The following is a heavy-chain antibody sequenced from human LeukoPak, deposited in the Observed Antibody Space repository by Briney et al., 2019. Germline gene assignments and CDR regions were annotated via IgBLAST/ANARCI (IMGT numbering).Heavy chain of an antibody. J-gene: IGHJ6*02. D-gene: IGHD2-2*01. CDR1: GFTFSSYG. V-gene: IGHV3-33*01. CDR2: IWYDGNNK. Sequence: SGRSLRLSCAASGFTFSSYGMHWVRQAPGKGLEWVAVIWYDGNNKYYADSVKGRFTISRDNSKNTLYLQMNSLRAEDTAVYYCARDSCSSTSCYAAWNGMDVWGQGTTVTVSS. CDR3: ARDSCSSTSCYAAWNGMDV.